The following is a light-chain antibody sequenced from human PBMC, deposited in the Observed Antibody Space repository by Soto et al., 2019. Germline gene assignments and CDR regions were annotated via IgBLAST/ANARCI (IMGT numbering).Light chain of an antibody. CDR3: SSYTSSSTRV. Sequence: QSVLKQPASVSGSPGQSITISCTGTSRDVGGYNYVSWYQQHPGKAPKLMIYEVSNRPSGVSNRFSGSKSGNTASLTISGLQAEEEADYYCSSYTSSSTRVFGTGTKVTVL. CDR2: EVS. CDR1: SRDVGGYNY. V-gene: IGLV2-14*01. J-gene: IGLJ1*01.